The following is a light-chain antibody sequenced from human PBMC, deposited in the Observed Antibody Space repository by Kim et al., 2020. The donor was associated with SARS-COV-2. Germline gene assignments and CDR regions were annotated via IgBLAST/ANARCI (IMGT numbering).Light chain of an antibody. V-gene: IGLV3-21*04. CDR3: QVWDSSSDLSYV. Sequence: PGKTGRITCGGNNSGSKSVHWYQQKPGQAPVLVIYYDSDRPSGIPERFSGSNSGNTATLTISRVEAGDEADYYCQVWDSSSDLSYVFGTGTKVTVL. J-gene: IGLJ1*01. CDR2: YDS. CDR1: NSGSKS.